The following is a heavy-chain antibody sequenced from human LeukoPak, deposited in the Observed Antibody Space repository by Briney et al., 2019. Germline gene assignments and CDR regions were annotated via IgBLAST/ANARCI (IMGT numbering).Heavy chain of an antibody. Sequence: GGSLRLSCAASGFTFSSYAMGWVRQAPGKGLEWVSAISGSGGSTYYAESVKGRFTISRDNSKNTLYLQMNSLRAEDTAVYYCALAVADSYFDYWGQGTLVTVSS. J-gene: IGHJ4*02. CDR2: ISGSGGST. D-gene: IGHD6-19*01. V-gene: IGHV3-23*01. CDR1: GFTFSSYA. CDR3: ALAVADSYFDY.